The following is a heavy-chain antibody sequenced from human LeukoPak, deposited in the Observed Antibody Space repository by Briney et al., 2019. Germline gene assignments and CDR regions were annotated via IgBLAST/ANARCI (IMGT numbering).Heavy chain of an antibody. CDR2: IYYSGST. J-gene: IGHJ4*02. CDR1: GGSISSSSYY. Sequence: SETLSLTCTVSGGSISSSSYYWGWIRQPPGKGLEWIGSIYYSGSTYYNPSLKSRVTISVDTSKNQFSLKLSSVTAADTAVYYCARGKNGHYFDYWGQGTLVTVSS. D-gene: IGHD4-17*01. CDR3: ARGKNGHYFDY. V-gene: IGHV4-39*07.